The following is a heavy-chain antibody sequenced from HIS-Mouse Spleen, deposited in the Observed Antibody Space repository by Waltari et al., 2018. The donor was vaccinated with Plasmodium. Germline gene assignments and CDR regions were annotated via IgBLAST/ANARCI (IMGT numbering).Heavy chain of an antibody. CDR2: ISYDGSNK. CDR3: AKEVLGYYDFWSRPDY. J-gene: IGHJ4*02. CDR1: RFVLSHYA. Sequence: QEQGVESGGGVGQPVRSVRCSLASSRFVLSHYATHWVRQAPGKGLEWVGVISYDGSNKYYADSVKGRFTISRDNSKNTLYLQMNSLRAEDAAVYYCAKEVLGYYDFWSRPDYWGQGTLVTVSS. D-gene: IGHD3-3*01. V-gene: IGHV3-30*18.